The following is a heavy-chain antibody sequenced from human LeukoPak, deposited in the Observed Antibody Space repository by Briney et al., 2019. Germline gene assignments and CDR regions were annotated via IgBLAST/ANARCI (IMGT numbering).Heavy chain of an antibody. V-gene: IGHV1-69*04. D-gene: IGHD3-22*01. J-gene: IGHJ4*02. CDR3: AREYYDSSGSLTFDY. CDR2: IIPILGIA. CDR1: GGTLSSYA. Sequence: SVKVSCKASGGTLSSYAISWVRQAPGQGLEWMGRIIPILGIANYAQKFQGRVTITADKSTSTAYMELSSLRSEDTAVYYCAREYYDSSGSLTFDYWGQGTLVTVSS.